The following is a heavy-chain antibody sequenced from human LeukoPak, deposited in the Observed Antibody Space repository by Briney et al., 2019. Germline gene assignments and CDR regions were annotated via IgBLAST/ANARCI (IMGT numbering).Heavy chain of an antibody. CDR1: GFTFSDYY. CDR3: ARDLRYCSSTSCYTKGYSNSRYFDY. CDR2: ISSSGSTI. J-gene: IGHJ4*02. V-gene: IGHV3-11*04. Sequence: PGGSLRLSCAASGFTFSDYYMSWIRQPPGKGLEWASYISSSGSTIYYADSVTGRFTISRDNAKNSLYLQMNSLRAEDTAVYYCARDLRYCSSTSCYTKGYSNSRYFDYWGQGTLVTVSS. D-gene: IGHD2-2*02.